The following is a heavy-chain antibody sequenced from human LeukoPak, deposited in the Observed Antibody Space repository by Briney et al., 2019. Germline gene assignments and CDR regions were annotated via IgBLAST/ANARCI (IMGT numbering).Heavy chain of an antibody. D-gene: IGHD3-22*01. J-gene: IGHJ3*02. CDR3: ASRMIVVARGAFDI. CDR2: MNPNSGNT. Sequence: ASVKVSCKASGYTFTSYDIDWVRQATGQGLEWMGWMNPNSGNTGYAQKFQGRVTMTRNTSISTAYMELSSLRSEDTAVYYCASRMIVVARGAFDIWGQGTMVTVSS. V-gene: IGHV1-8*01. CDR1: GYTFTSYD.